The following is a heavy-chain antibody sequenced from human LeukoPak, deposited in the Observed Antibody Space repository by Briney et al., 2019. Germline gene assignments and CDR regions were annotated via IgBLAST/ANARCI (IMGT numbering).Heavy chain of an antibody. Sequence: SETLSLTCTVSGGSISSSSYYWGWIRQPPGKGLEWIGSIYYSGSTYYNPSLKSRVTISVDTSKNQFSLKLSSVTAADTAVYYCARDNIKNAYPYYDFWSGYYTGLTRWGQGTLVTVSS. CDR2: IYYSGST. CDR3: ARDNIKNAYPYYDFWSGYYTGLTR. D-gene: IGHD3-3*01. V-gene: IGHV4-39*07. CDR1: GGSISSSSYY. J-gene: IGHJ4*02.